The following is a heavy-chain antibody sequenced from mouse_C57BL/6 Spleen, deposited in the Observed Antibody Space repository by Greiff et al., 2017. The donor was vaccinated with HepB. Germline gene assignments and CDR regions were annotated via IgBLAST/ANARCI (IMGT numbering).Heavy chain of an antibody. J-gene: IGHJ1*03. V-gene: IGHV1-26*01. CDR1: GYTFTDYY. Sequence: EVQLQQSGPELVKPGASVKISCKASGYTFTDYYMNWVKQSHGKSLEWIGDINPNNGGTSYNQKFKAKATLTVDKSSSTAYMELRSLTSEDSAVYYCASKYYGSSYVYFDVWGTGTTVTVSS. CDR3: ASKYYGSSYVYFDV. D-gene: IGHD1-1*01. CDR2: INPNNGGT.